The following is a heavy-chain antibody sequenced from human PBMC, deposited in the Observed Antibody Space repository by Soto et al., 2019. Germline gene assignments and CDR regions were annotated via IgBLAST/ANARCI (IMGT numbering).Heavy chain of an antibody. D-gene: IGHD3-10*01. V-gene: IGHV4-31*03. CDR3: ARVDRFGFGELLWFDY. CDR1: GGSISSGGYY. Sequence: SETLSLTCTVSGGSISSGGYYWSWIRQHPGKGLEWIGYIYYSGSTYYNPSLKSRVTISVDTSKNQFSLKLSSVTAADTAVYYCARVDRFGFGELLWFDYWGQGTLVTVSS. CDR2: IYYSGST. J-gene: IGHJ4*02.